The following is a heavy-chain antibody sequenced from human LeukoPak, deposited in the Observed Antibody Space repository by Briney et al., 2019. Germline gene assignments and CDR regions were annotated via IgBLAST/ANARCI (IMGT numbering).Heavy chain of an antibody. CDR3: AREDLRFGGVHY. CDR1: GFTVSNKY. Sequence: GGSLRLSCAASGFTVSNKYMNWVRQAPGKGLEWVSVIYSGGSTYYADSVKGRFTIPRDNSKNTLYLQMNSLRAEDTAVYYCAREDLRFGGVHYWGQGTLVTVSS. CDR2: IYSGGST. V-gene: IGHV3-53*01. D-gene: IGHD3-16*01. J-gene: IGHJ4*02.